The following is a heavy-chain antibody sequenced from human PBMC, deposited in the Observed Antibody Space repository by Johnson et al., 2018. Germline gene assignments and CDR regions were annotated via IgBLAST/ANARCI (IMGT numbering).Heavy chain of an antibody. J-gene: IGHJ3*01. CDR2: YYTSGNT. D-gene: IGHD2-15*01. Sequence: QVQLQESGPGLVRPSQPLSLTCTVSGGSIISGSYLWSWIRQPAGEGLEWIGRYYTSGNTNHYDPSLKGRATISIDMSKNQFSLRRTSVTAADTAVYYCTRVDCNRGSCNFDAYDLWGQGTLVTVSS. V-gene: IGHV4-61*02. CDR1: GGSIISGSYL. CDR3: TRVDCNRGSCNFDAYDL.